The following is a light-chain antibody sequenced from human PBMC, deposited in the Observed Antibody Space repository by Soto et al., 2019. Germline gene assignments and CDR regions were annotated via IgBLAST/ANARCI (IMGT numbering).Light chain of an antibody. Sequence: DIQMTQSPSTLSASVGDRVTITCRASHSISYWMAWYQQKTGKTPKLLIYKASSLESGVPSRFSGSGSRTEFALTISSLQPDNFATYYCLQYNSYRTFGHGTKVELK. CDR1: HSISYW. V-gene: IGKV1-5*03. CDR3: LQYNSYRT. J-gene: IGKJ1*01. CDR2: KAS.